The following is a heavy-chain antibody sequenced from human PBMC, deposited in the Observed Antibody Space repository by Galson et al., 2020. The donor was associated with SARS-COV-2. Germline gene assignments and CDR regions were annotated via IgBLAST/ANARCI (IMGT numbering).Heavy chain of an antibody. D-gene: IGHD1-26*01. J-gene: IGHJ6*02. CDR2: ISSSSSYI. Sequence: GEPLKISCAASGFTFSSYSMNWVRQAPGKGLEWVSSISSSSSYIYYADSVKGRFTISRDNAKNSLYLQMNSLRAEDTAVYYCARVVGGYSYYYGMDVWGQGTTVTVAS. V-gene: IGHV3-21*01. CDR1: GFTFSSYS. CDR3: ARVVGGYSYYYGMDV.